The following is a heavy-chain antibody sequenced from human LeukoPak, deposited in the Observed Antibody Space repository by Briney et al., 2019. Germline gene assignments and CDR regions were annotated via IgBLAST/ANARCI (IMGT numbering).Heavy chain of an antibody. D-gene: IGHD3-10*01. CDR3: ARDRGPLGIDY. CDR2: INPNSGGT. V-gene: IGHV1-2*02. J-gene: IGHJ4*02. CDR1: GYTFTGYY. Sequence: ASVKVPCKASGYTFTGYYMHWVRQVPGQGLEWVGWINPNSGGTNYAQKFQGRVTMTRDTSISTADMEVSRLRSDDTAVYYCARDRGPLGIDYWGQGTLVTVSS.